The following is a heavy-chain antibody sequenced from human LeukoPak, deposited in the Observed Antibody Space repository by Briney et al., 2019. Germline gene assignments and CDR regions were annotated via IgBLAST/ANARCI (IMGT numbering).Heavy chain of an antibody. J-gene: IGHJ4*02. CDR1: GFTFNIYA. Sequence: QSGGSLRLSCAASGFTFNIYAMSWVRQAPGKGLEWVANIKQDGSEKYYVDSVKGRFTISRDNAKNSLYLQMNSLRAEDTAVYYCARGSAVAGTVGVVYWGQGTLVTVSS. CDR2: IKQDGSEK. V-gene: IGHV3-7*01. CDR3: ARGSAVAGTVGVVY. D-gene: IGHD6-19*01.